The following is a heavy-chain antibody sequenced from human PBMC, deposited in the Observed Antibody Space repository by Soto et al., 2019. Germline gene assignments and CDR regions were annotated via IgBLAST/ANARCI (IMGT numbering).Heavy chain of an antibody. CDR1: GFFFNNYA. CDR3: AKDSAGVSFGYFVK. D-gene: IGHD3-10*01. J-gene: IGHJ4*02. CDR2: IGSIGINT. Sequence: PGGSLRLSCETSGFFFNNYAMSWVRQAPGKGLEWVSGIGSIGINTYYADSVKGRFTISRDNSKNTLYLQMNSVRAEDTAVYYCAKDSAGVSFGYFVKWGQGTLVTVSS. V-gene: IGHV3-23*01.